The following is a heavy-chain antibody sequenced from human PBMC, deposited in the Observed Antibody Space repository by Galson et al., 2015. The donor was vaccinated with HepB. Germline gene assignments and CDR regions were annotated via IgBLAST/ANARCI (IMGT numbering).Heavy chain of an antibody. J-gene: IGHJ4*02. V-gene: IGHV3-30*04. D-gene: IGHD3-10*01. CDR2: ISYDGSNK. CDR1: GFTFSSYA. Sequence: SLRLSCAASGFTFSSYAMHWVRQAPGKGLEWVAVISYDGSNKYYADSVKGRFTISRDNSKNTLYLQMNSLRAANTAVYYCAKAWSTMVRGVISPFDYWGQGTLVTVSS. CDR3: AKAWSTMVRGVISPFDY.